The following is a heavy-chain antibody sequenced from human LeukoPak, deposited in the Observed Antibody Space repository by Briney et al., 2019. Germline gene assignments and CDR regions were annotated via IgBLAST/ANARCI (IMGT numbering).Heavy chain of an antibody. V-gene: IGHV3-23*01. Sequence: GGSLRLSCAASGFTFSSYAMSWVRQAPGKGLEWVSAISGSGGSTYYADSVKGRFTISRDNSKNTLYLQMNSLGAEDTAVYYCAKVNYYDSSGDFDYWGQGTLVTVSS. CDR2: ISGSGGST. CDR3: AKVNYYDSSGDFDY. J-gene: IGHJ4*02. CDR1: GFTFSSYA. D-gene: IGHD3-22*01.